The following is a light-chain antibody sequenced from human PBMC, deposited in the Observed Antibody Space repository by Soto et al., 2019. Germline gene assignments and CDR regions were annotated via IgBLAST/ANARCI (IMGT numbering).Light chain of an antibody. V-gene: IGKV3-20*01. CDR1: QTVSSNY. CDR2: DAS. Sequence: DIVLTQSPGALSLSPGERATLSCRASQTVSSNYLAWYQQKPGQAPRLLIYDASSRVTGIPDRFSGSGSGTDFTLTISRLRDEDSAVYFCLQYDASLTFGGGTNVEIK. J-gene: IGKJ4*01. CDR3: LQYDASLT.